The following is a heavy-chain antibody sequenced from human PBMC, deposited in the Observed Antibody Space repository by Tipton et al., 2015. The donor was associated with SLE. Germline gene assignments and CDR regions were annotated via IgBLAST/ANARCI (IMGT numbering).Heavy chain of an antibody. V-gene: IGHV4-38-2*02. CDR1: GGSISGYY. CDR2: IYHSGST. D-gene: IGHD3-16*01. Sequence: TLSLTCTVSGGSISGYYWAWIRQPPGKGLEWIASIYHSGSTFYNLSLKSRVTISADTSKNQLSLRLTSVTTADTAVYYCARDPQGDERAPAAWWGQGTLVIVSS. CDR3: ARDPQGDERAPAAW. J-gene: IGHJ4*02.